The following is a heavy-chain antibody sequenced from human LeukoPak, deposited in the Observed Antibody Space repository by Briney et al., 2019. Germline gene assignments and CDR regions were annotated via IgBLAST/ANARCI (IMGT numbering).Heavy chain of an antibody. J-gene: IGHJ5*02. CDR1: GFTFSSYW. D-gene: IGHD3-3*01. V-gene: IGHV3-7*01. CDR2: IKQDGSEK. CDR3: ARDHANYDFWSGYYTPYNWFDP. Sequence: PGGSLRLSCAASGFTFSSYWMSWVRQAPGKGLEWVANIKQDGSEKYYVDSVKGRFTISRDNAKNSLYLQMNSLRAEDTVVYYCARDHANYDFWSGYYTPYNWFDPWGQGTLVTVSS.